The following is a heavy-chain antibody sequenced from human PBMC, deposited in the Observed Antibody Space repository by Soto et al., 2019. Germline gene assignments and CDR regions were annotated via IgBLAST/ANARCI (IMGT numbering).Heavy chain of an antibody. CDR3: ARDRPHSWLDP. D-gene: IGHD4-4*01. Sequence: PGGSLRLSCAASGFTFSDYYMSWIRQAPGKGLEWVSYISSSSSYTNYADSVKGRFTISRDNAKNTIYLQMNSLRVEDTAVYYCARDRPHSWLDPWGQGTLVTVSS. J-gene: IGHJ5*02. CDR1: GFTFSDYY. CDR2: ISSSSSYT. V-gene: IGHV3-11*06.